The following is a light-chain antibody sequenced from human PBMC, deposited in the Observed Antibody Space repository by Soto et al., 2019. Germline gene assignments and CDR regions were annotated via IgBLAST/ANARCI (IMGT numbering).Light chain of an antibody. CDR1: QSVSSN. J-gene: IGKJ1*01. CDR2: GAF. Sequence: EIVMTQSPVTPSVSPGERATLSCRASQSVSSNLAWYQQKPGQAPSLLIYGAFTRATGIPARFSGTGSGTEFTLTISSLQSEDFALYYCQQYNDWPLTFGQGTKVDI. CDR3: QQYNDWPLT. V-gene: IGKV3-15*01.